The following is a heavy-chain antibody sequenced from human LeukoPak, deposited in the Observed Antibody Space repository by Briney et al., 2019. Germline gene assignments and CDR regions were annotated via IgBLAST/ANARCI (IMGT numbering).Heavy chain of an antibody. Sequence: PGGSLRLSCLASGFTFSNSWMTWVRQAPGKGLEWVANIKEDGSDKQYVDSVKGRFTISRDNAKKSVSLQMDGLRVEDTAVYYCVREVDTHYYYYGMDVWGQGTTVTVSS. J-gene: IGHJ6*02. CDR3: VREVDTHYYYYGMDV. CDR2: IKEDGSDK. V-gene: IGHV3-7*01. CDR1: GFTFSNSW.